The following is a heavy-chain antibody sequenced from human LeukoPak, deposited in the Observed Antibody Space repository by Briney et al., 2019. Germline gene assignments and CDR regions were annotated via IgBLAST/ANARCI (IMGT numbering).Heavy chain of an antibody. CDR3: ARLIAEVGGGTNYFDI. V-gene: IGHV4-4*07. Sequence: SETLSLTCTVSGGSVTTSYWSWIRQSAGEGLEWIGRVYISGDTKYIPSLKSRVIMSLDASKNQFSLSLRSVTAADTAVYYCARLIAEVGGGTNYFDIWGQGTLVTVSS. CDR1: GGSVTTSY. J-gene: IGHJ4*02. D-gene: IGHD2-21*01. CDR2: VYISGDT.